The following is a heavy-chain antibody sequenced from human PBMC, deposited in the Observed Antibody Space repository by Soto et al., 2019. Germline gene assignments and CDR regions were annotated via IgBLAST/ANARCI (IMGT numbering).Heavy chain of an antibody. J-gene: IGHJ5*02. CDR1: GFTFSSFG. CDR3: TREGTFGSGSNEAWFDP. V-gene: IGHV3-33*08. Sequence: QEQLAESGGGVVQPGRSLRLSCTASGFTFSSFGMNWVRQAPGKGLEWVALIWYDGSKEYYADSVKGPFTISRDDSKNTVSLHMDSLRAEDTAVYYCTREGTFGSGSNEAWFDPWGQGTLVTVSS. D-gene: IGHD6-25*01. CDR2: IWYDGSKE.